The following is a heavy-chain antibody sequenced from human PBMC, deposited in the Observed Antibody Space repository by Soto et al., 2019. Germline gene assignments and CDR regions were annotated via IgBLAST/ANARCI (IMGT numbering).Heavy chain of an antibody. J-gene: IGHJ4*02. D-gene: IGHD1-26*01. Sequence: GGSLRLSCAASGFTFSSYAMSWVRQAPGKGLEWVSAISGSGGSTYYADSVKGRFTISRDNSKNTLYLQMNSLRAEDTAVYYCVFSGSSWKKQFDYWGQGTLVTVSS. CDR3: VFSGSSWKKQFDY. CDR2: ISGSGGST. V-gene: IGHV3-23*01. CDR1: GFTFSSYA.